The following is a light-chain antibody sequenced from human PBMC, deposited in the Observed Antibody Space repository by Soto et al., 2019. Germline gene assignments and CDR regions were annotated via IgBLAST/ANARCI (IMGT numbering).Light chain of an antibody. CDR1: QSVSTW. CDR3: QQYNGYSPWT. Sequence: DIQMTQSPSTLSASVGDTVTITCRASQSVSTWLAWYQQKPGKAPKLLIYDASNLQSGVPSRFSGSGAGTEFTLTLSSLQPDDFATYYCQQYNGYSPWTFGQGTKVEIK. J-gene: IGKJ1*01. CDR2: DAS. V-gene: IGKV1-5*01.